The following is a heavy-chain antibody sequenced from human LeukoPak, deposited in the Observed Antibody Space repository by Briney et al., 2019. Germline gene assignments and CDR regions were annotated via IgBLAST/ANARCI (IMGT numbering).Heavy chain of an antibody. V-gene: IGHV3-74*01. Sequence: GGSLRLSCAASGFTFSNYWMHWVRQAPGKGLVWVSRINSDGINTSYADSVKGRFTISRDNAKNTLNLQMSSLRAEDTAVYYCARDLGQYYDTSDNWFDPWGQGTLVPVSS. J-gene: IGHJ5*02. CDR3: ARDLGQYYDTSDNWFDP. CDR1: GFTFSNYW. CDR2: INSDGINT. D-gene: IGHD3-22*01.